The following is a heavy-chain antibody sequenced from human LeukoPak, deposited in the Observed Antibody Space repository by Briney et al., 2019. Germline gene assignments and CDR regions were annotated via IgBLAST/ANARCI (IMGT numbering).Heavy chain of an antibody. Sequence: GGSLRLSCATSGFTFSSYVMSWVRQAPGKGLEWVSSISSSSSYIYYADSVKGRFTISRDNAKNSLYLQMNSLRAEDTAVYYCARHATLDIVVVPAASQVDYWGQGTLVTVSS. V-gene: IGHV3-21*01. CDR2: ISSSSSYI. CDR3: ARHATLDIVVVPAASQVDY. D-gene: IGHD2-2*03. J-gene: IGHJ4*02. CDR1: GFTFSSYV.